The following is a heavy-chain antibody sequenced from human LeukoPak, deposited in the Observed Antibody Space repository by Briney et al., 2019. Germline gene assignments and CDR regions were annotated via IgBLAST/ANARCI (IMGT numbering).Heavy chain of an antibody. V-gene: IGHV3-30*02. D-gene: IGHD3-10*01. Sequence: GGSLRLSCAASGFTFSSYGMHWVRQAPGKGLEWVAFIRYDGSNKYYANSVKGRFTISRDNSKNTLYLQMNSPRAEDTAVYYCAKVAREFMGAFDIWGQGTMVTVSS. CDR3: AKVAREFMGAFDI. CDR1: GFTFSSYG. J-gene: IGHJ3*02. CDR2: IRYDGSNK.